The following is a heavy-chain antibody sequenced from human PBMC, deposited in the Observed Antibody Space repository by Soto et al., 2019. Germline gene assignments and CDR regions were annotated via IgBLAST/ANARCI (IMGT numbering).Heavy chain of an antibody. CDR1: GGSISSSYY. J-gene: IGHJ5*02. CDR3: ARDLYSSSSYWFDP. D-gene: IGHD6-6*01. V-gene: IGHV4-4*07. Sequence: KTSETLSLTCTVSGGSISSSYYWSWIRQPAGKGLEWIGRISTSGSTNYNRSLKSRVTLSVDTSKNQFSLKLRSVTAADTAVYYCARDLYSSSSYWFDPWGQGSLVTVSS. CDR2: ISTSGST.